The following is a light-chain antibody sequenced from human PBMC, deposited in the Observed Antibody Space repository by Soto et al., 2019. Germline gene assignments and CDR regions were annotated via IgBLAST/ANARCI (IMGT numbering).Light chain of an antibody. CDR1: QTISSW. CDR3: QHYNSYSEA. J-gene: IGKJ1*01. Sequence: DIQITQSPSTLSGSVRDRVTITSRASQTISSWLAWYQQKPGKAPKLLIYKASTLKSGVPSRFSGSGSRTEFTLTISSLQPDDFATYYCQHYNSYSEAFGQGTKVDTK. V-gene: IGKV1-5*03. CDR2: KAS.